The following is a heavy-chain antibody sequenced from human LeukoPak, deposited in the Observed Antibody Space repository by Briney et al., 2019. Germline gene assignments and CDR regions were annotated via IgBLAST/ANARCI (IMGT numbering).Heavy chain of an antibody. CDR3: ARDRADSGGNGFDY. V-gene: IGHV4-4*07. Sequence: SETLSLTCTVSGGSISSYYWSWIRQPAGKGLEWIGRIYTSGSTNYNPSLKSRVTMSVDTSKNQFSLKLSSVTAADTAIYYCARDRADSGGNGFDYWGQGTLVTVSS. J-gene: IGHJ4*02. CDR2: IYTSGST. CDR1: GGSISSYY. D-gene: IGHD4-23*01.